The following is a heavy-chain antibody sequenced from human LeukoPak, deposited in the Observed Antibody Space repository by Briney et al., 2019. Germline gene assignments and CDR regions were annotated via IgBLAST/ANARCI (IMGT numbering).Heavy chain of an antibody. Sequence: GSSVKVSCKASGGTFSSYAISWVRQAPGQGLEWMGGIIPIFGTANYAQKFQGRVTITTDESTSTAYMELSSLRSEDTAVYYCARVLSVGNYYDSSGYYGDAFDIWGQGTMVPVSS. CDR1: GGTFSSYA. CDR2: IIPIFGTA. V-gene: IGHV1-69*05. CDR3: ARVLSVGNYYDSSGYYGDAFDI. D-gene: IGHD3-22*01. J-gene: IGHJ3*02.